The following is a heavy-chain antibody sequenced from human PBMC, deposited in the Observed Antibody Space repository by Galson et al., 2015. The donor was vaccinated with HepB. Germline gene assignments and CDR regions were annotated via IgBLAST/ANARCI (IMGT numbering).Heavy chain of an antibody. CDR2: INPSGGST. CDR3: AREGIAARGIDY. CDR1: GYTFTSYY. J-gene: IGHJ4*02. V-gene: IGHV1-46*01. Sequence: SVKVSCKASGYTFTSYYMHWVRQAPGQGLEWMGIINPSGGSTSYAQKFQGRVTMTRDTSTSTVYMELSSLRSADTAVYYCAREGIAARGIDYWGQGTLVTVSS. D-gene: IGHD6-6*01.